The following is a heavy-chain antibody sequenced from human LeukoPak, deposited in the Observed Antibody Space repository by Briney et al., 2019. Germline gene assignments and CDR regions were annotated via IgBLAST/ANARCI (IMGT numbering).Heavy chain of an antibody. J-gene: IGHJ4*02. Sequence: GGSLRLSCAASGFTFSSYGMHWVRQAPGKGLEWVAVISYDGSNKYYADSVKGRFTISRDNSKNTLYLQMNSLRAEDTAVYYRAKGYYDSSGYRRGKDYFDYWGQGTLVTVSP. CDR2: ISYDGSNK. V-gene: IGHV3-30*18. D-gene: IGHD3-22*01. CDR1: GFTFSSYG. CDR3: AKGYYDSSGYRRGKDYFDY.